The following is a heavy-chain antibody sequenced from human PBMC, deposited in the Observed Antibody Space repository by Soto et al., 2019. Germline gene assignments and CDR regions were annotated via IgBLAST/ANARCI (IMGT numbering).Heavy chain of an antibody. Sequence: EVQLVESGGGLVQPGGSLRVSCAASGFTLRSHRIHWVRQAPGKGLEWVSRIDTDGGGTSYADSVKGRFTISTDNAKNTGYLQVNGLRGEDTAVYCCATVFDLWGQGTLVPVSS. CDR3: ATVFDL. CDR1: GFTLRSHR. CDR2: IDTDGGGT. D-gene: IGHD4-17*01. J-gene: IGHJ5*02. V-gene: IGHV3-74*01.